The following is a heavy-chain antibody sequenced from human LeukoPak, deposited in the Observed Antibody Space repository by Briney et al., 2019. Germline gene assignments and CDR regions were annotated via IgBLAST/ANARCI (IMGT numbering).Heavy chain of an antibody. V-gene: IGHV3-49*03. CDR2: IRSKALGGTT. CDR1: GFTFIDYA. CDR3: THFYYDSSGYYPPIDY. Sequence: GRSLRLSCTASGFTFIDYAINWFRQAPGKGLEWVGFIRSKALGGTTEYAASVQGRFTISRDDSKSIAYLQMNSLNTEDTAFYYCTHFYYDSSGYYPPIDYWGQGTLVTVS. D-gene: IGHD3-22*01. J-gene: IGHJ4*02.